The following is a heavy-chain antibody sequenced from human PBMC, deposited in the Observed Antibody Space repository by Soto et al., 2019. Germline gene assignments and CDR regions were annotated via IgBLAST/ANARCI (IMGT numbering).Heavy chain of an antibody. J-gene: IGHJ6*02. CDR1: GYTFSSYA. Sequence: ASVKVSCKASGYTFSSYAISWVRQAPGQGLEWLGWISPYNDDTKYAQKLQGRVFMTTDTPTKTAHLDLRSLRSDDTAVYYCARGGYYDSSGSRDYHYYGMDVWG. V-gene: IGHV1-18*01. CDR3: ARGGYYDSSGSRDYHYYGMDV. D-gene: IGHD3-22*01. CDR2: ISPYNDDT.